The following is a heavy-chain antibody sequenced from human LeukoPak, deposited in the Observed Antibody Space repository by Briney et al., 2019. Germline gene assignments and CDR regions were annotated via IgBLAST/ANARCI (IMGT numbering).Heavy chain of an antibody. J-gene: IGHJ4*02. Sequence: SETLSLTCTVSGVSITTYYWSWLRQPPGKGLEWIGYIYHSGSTNYNPSLKSRVTISVDTSKNRFSLKLSSVTAADTAVYYCARGKSLWFGESRSFDYWGQGTLVTVSS. CDR3: ARGKSLWFGESRSFDY. CDR1: GVSITTYY. CDR2: IYHSGST. V-gene: IGHV4-59*12. D-gene: IGHD3-10*01.